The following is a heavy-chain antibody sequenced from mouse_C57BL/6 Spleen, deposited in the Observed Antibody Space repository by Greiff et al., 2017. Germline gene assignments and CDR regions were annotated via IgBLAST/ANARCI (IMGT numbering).Heavy chain of an antibody. Sequence: QVQLQQSGPELVKPGASVKISCKASGYAFSSSWMNWVKQRPGKGLEWIGRIYPGDGDTNYNGKFKGKATLTADKSSSTAYMQLSSLTSEDSAVYFCARGAGTNCYFDYRGQGTTLTVSS. CDR1: GYAFSSSW. J-gene: IGHJ2*01. CDR2: IYPGDGDT. V-gene: IGHV1-82*01. CDR3: ARGAGTNCYFDY. D-gene: IGHD4-1*01.